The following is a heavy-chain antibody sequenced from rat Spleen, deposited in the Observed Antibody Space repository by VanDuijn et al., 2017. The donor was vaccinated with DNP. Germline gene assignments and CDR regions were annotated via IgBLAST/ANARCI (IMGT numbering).Heavy chain of an antibody. CDR2: ISNTGDHT. V-gene: IGHV5-31*01. J-gene: IGHJ3*01. CDR3: ARWPLAY. D-gene: IGHD3-1*01. CDR1: GFIFSNYW. Sequence: EVQLVESGGGLVQPGRSLKLSCAASGFIFSNYWMTWIHQAPGKGLEWVASISNTGDHTYYSDSVKGRFSLSRDNAKNTLYLQVNSLRSEDTATYYCARWPLAYWGQGTLVTVSS.